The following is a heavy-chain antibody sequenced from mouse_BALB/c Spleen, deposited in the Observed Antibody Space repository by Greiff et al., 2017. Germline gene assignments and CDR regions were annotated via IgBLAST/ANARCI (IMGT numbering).Heavy chain of an antibody. D-gene: IGHD1-2*01. CDR2: IRLKSNNYAT. Sequence: EVKLEESGGGLVQPGGSMKLSCVASGFTFSNYWMNWVRQSPEKGLEWVAEIRLKSNNYATHYAESVKGRFTISRDDSKSSVYLQMNNLRAEDTGIYYCTRYTTATGYAMDYWGQGTSVTVSS. CDR3: TRYTTATGYAMDY. CDR1: GFTFSNYW. J-gene: IGHJ4*01. V-gene: IGHV6-6*02.